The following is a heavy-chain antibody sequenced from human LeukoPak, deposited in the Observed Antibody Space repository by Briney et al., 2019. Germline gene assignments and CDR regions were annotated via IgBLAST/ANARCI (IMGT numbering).Heavy chain of an antibody. CDR2: ASGGDPTT. V-gene: IGHV3-23*01. CDR3: ARGLGIQLWIDY. CDR1: DFSFATYG. Sequence: GGSLRLSCAASDFSFATYGMGWVGQAPGRGLEWGSSASGGDPTTYYADSLKGRFTISRDNSKNPLYLQMNSLRAEDTAVYYCARGLGIQLWIDYWGQGTLVTVSS. D-gene: IGHD5-18*01. J-gene: IGHJ4*02.